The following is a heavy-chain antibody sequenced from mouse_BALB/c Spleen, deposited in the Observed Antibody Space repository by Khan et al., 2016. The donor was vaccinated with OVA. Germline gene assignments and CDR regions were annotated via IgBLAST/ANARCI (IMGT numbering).Heavy chain of an antibody. V-gene: IGHV5-17*02. CDR2: ISSDSITL. CDR1: GFTFSNFG. CDR3: ARANWAWFAY. Sequence: EVELVESGGDLVQPGGSRKLSCAASGFTFSNFGMHWIRQAPEKGLEWVAYISSDSITLYYADTMKGRFTISRDNPRNTLFLQMTSLRSEDTAMYYCARANWAWFAYWGQGTLVTVSA. D-gene: IGHD4-1*01. J-gene: IGHJ3*01.